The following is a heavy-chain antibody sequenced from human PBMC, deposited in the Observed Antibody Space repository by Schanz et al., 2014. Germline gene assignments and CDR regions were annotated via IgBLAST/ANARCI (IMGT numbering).Heavy chain of an antibody. Sequence: EVQLLESGGALEQPGGSLRLSCAASGITFSSNAMCWVRQAPGKGLEWVANIKQGGIEKYYVDSVKGRLTISRDNAKNCLYPRMHSLRDAATAVFYCAGSHSGSSAYSAFDYWGQGTLVTVSS. CDR1: GITFSSNA. CDR3: AGSHSGSSAYSAFDY. J-gene: IGHJ4*02. CDR2: IKQGGIEK. V-gene: IGHV3-7*01. D-gene: IGHD3-22*01.